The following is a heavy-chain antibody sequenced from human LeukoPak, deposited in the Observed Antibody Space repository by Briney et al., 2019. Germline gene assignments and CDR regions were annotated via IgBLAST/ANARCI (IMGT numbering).Heavy chain of an antibody. J-gene: IGHJ4*02. CDR3: TRAVAGHPD. CDR2: INHSGYT. V-gene: IGHV4-34*01. CDR1: VVPFSNYY. D-gene: IGHD6-19*01. Sequence: PLETLSPICAVSVVPFSNYYWSCVPESPRHGLEWSGEINHSGYTNYTPSLKSRVTMSIYTSKNQFSLILTSVTAADAGVYYCTRAVAGHPDWGQGTLVTVSS.